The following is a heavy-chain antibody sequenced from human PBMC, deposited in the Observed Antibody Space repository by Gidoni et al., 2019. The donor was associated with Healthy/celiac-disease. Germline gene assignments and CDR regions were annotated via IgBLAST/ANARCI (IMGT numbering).Heavy chain of an antibody. CDR2: SSAYNGNT. D-gene: IGHD1-20*01. Sequence: QVQLVQSGAEGKKPGASGKVACKATGYTFTSYGISWVRRAPGQGLEWMGLSSAYNGNTNYAQTLQGRVTTTTDTSTSTAYMELRSLRSDDSAVYYCASDRGITGKFDYWGQGTLVTVSS. J-gene: IGHJ4*02. CDR3: ASDRGITGKFDY. V-gene: IGHV1-18*01. CDR1: GYTFTSYG.